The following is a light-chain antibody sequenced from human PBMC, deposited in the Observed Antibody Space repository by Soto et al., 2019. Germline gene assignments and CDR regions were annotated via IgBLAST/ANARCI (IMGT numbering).Light chain of an antibody. J-gene: IGKJ1*01. CDR1: QSVNSN. V-gene: IGKV3-15*01. CDR3: QQYNNWPRT. Sequence: EIVMTQSPATLSLSPVERATLSCMASQSVNSNLAWYQQKAAQAPRLLIYGTSTRATGIPARFSGSGSGTDFTLTISSLQFEDFAVYYCQQYNNWPRTFGQGTKVDI. CDR2: GTS.